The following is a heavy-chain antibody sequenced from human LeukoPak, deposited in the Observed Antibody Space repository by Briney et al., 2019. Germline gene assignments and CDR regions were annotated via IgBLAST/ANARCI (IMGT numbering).Heavy chain of an antibody. CDR1: GFSFSTCG. Sequence: PGGSLRLSCAASGFSFSTCGIHWVRQAPGKGLEWVAFIRVDETNRSYADSVKGRFTISRDNSKNMLFLQMNSLRVEDTAVYYCAKEMVEGCQYYYMDVWGKGTSVTVFS. D-gene: IGHD2-15*01. CDR3: AKEMVEGCQYYYMDV. J-gene: IGHJ6*03. V-gene: IGHV3-30*02. CDR2: IRVDETNR.